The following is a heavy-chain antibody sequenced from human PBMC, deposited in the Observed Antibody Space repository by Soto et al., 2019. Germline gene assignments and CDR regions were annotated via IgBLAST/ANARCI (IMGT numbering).Heavy chain of an antibody. J-gene: IGHJ3*01. CDR3: AGPTTTMDAFDV. CDR2: LIPILGVP. Sequence: SVKVSCKASGGTFSSFAINCVRQAPGQGLEWMGRLIPILGVPTYAQKFQGRVTVTADKSTSTAYMELSSLRSEDTAVYFCAGPTTTMDAFDVWGQGTMVTVSS. V-gene: IGHV1-69*04. CDR1: GGTFSSFA. D-gene: IGHD5-18*01.